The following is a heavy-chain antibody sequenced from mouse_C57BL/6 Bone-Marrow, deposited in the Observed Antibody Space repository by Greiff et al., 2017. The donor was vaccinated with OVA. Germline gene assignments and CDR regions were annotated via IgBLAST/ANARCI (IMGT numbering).Heavy chain of an antibody. J-gene: IGHJ4*01. CDR3: ASLIYDGYYPYAMDY. V-gene: IGHV1-80*01. D-gene: IGHD2-3*01. CDR2: IYPGDGDT. CDR1: GYAFSSYW. Sequence: QVQLKQSGAELVKPGASVKISCKASGYAFSSYWMNWVKQRPGKGLEWIGQIYPGDGDTNYNGKFKGKATLTADKSSSTAYMQLSSLTSEDSAVYFCASLIYDGYYPYAMDYWGQGTSVTVSS.